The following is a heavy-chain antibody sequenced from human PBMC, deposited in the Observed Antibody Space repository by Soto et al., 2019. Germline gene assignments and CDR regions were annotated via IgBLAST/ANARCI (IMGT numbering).Heavy chain of an antibody. V-gene: IGHV1-69*01. CDR1: GGTFSSYA. CDR2: IIPIFGTA. D-gene: IGHD6-13*01. CDR3: ARDLTHPFGGSSWVY. J-gene: IGHJ4*02. Sequence: QVQLVQSGAEVKKPGSSVKVSCKASGGTFSSYAISWVRQAPGQGLEWMGGIIPIFGTANYAQKFQGRVKITADESTSTAYMELSSLRSEATAVYYCARDLTHPFGGSSWVYWGQGTLVTVSS.